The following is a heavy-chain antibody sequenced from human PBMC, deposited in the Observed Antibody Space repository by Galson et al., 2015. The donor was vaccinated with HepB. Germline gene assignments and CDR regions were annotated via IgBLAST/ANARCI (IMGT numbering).Heavy chain of an antibody. Sequence: SLRLSCAASGFTFSSYAMSWVRQAPGKGLEWVSAISGSGGSTYYADSVKGRFTISRDNSKNTLYLQMNSLRAEDTAVYYCAKSPRGSRVPYYFDYWGQGTLVTVSS. CDR1: GFTFSSYA. J-gene: IGHJ4*02. CDR3: AKSPRGSRVPYYFDY. D-gene: IGHD3-10*01. CDR2: ISGSGGST. V-gene: IGHV3-23*01.